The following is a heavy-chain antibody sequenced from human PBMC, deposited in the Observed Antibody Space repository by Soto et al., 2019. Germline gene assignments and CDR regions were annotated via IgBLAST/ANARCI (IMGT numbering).Heavy chain of an antibody. CDR2: IIPMLGMT. D-gene: IGHD3-10*01. CDR1: GDTFNFYT. J-gene: IGHJ4*02. Sequence: QVQLVQSGAEVKKPGSPVRVSCTASGDTFNFYTISWVRQVPGQGPEWMGRIIPMLGMTNYAQKLQGRVTIMAEKATRTVYRNLSGLTAEDTADYYCATNYVARSTHLDYWGQGTLVTVSS. CDR3: ATNYVARSTHLDY. V-gene: IGHV1-69*02.